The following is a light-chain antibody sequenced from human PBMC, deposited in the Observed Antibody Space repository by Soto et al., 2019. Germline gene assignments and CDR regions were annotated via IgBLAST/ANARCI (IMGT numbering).Light chain of an antibody. CDR3: YSFTTGNTLYV. CDR2: EVS. J-gene: IGLJ1*01. Sequence: QSVLTQPASVSGSPGQSITISCTGTTSDVGGYDYVSWYQQHPGQAPKLLIYEVSNRPSGVSHRFSGSKSGNTASLSISGLQAEDEAAYYCYSFTTGNTLYVFGNGTKVTAL. CDR1: TSDVGGYDY. V-gene: IGLV2-14*01.